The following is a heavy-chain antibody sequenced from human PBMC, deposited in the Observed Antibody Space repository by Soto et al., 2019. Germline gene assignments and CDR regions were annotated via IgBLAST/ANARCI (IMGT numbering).Heavy chain of an antibody. Sequence: SETLSLTCTVSGDSITSYYWSWIRQPPGKGLEWIGCFYYSGGTNYNPSLKTRVTISIDTSKNQFSLKLSSVTAADTAVYYCARDRYGDSYYYYYGMNVWGQGTTVTVSS. CDR3: ARDRYGDSYYYYYGMNV. CDR2: FYYSGGT. V-gene: IGHV4-59*12. CDR1: GDSITSYY. D-gene: IGHD4-17*01. J-gene: IGHJ6*02.